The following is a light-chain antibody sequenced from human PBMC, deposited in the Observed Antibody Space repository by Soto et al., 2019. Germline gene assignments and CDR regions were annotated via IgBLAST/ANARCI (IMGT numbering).Light chain of an antibody. Sequence: DIQMTQSPSSFSASTGDRVTITCRASQSISSYLNWYQQKPGKAPKLLIYAASSLQSGVPSRFSGSGSGTDFTLTISSLQPEDFATYYCQQSYSTPWTFGQGTKVDIK. J-gene: IGKJ1*01. CDR3: QQSYSTPWT. V-gene: IGKV1-39*01. CDR2: AAS. CDR1: QSISSY.